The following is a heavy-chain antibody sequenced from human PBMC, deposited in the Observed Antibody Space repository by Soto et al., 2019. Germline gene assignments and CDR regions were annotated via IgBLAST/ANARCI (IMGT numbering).Heavy chain of an antibody. CDR1: GFTFSSYA. CDR2: ISGSGGST. CDR3: AKRRKDSGWGGQFDY. J-gene: IGHJ4*02. V-gene: IGHV3-23*01. D-gene: IGHD6-19*01. Sequence: EVQLLESGGGLGQPGGSLRLSCAASGFTFSSYAMSWVRQAPGKGLEWVSAISGSGGSTYYADSVKGRFTISRDNSKNTLYLQMNSLRVEDTAVYYCAKRRKDSGWGGQFDYWGQGTLVTVSS.